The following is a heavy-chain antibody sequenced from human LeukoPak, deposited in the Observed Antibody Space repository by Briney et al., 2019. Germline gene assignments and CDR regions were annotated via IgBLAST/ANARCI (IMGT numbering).Heavy chain of an antibody. Sequence: PGGSLRLSCAASGFTFGDYAMHWVRQAPGKGLEWVSGISWNSGTKVYADSVKGRFTISRDNVKKSLDLQMNSLRAEDTALHYCTKANSNWYFDLWGRGTLVFVSS. CDR2: ISWNSGTK. CDR3: TKANSNWYFDL. V-gene: IGHV3-9*01. J-gene: IGHJ2*01. CDR1: GFTFGDYA.